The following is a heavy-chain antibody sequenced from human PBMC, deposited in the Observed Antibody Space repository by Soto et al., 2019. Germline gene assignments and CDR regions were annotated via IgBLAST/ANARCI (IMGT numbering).Heavy chain of an antibody. Sequence: PSETLSLTCAVYGGSFSGYYWTWIRQPPGTGLEWIGEINHSGSTNYNPSLKSRVTISVDTSKNQFSLKLSSVTAADTAVYYCARLPNYYGSGSYLDYWGQGTLVTVSS. CDR1: GGSFSGYY. CDR3: ARLPNYYGSGSYLDY. D-gene: IGHD3-10*01. J-gene: IGHJ4*02. V-gene: IGHV4-34*01. CDR2: INHSGST.